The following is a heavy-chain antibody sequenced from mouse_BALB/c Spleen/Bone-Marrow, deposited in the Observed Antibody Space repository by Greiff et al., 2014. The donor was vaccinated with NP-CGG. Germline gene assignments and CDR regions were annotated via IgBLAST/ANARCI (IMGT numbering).Heavy chain of an antibody. J-gene: IGHJ4*01. CDR3: TRSGKRYGAMDY. D-gene: IGHD2-10*02. CDR1: GFTFSDYY. V-gene: IGHV5-4*02. Sequence: VQLKDSGGGLVKPGGSLKLSCAASGFTFSDYYMYWVRQTPEKRLEWVATISDGGTYTFYPDSVKGRFTISRDNAENNLYLQMSSLQSEDTAMYYCTRSGKRYGAMDYWGQGTSVTVSS. CDR2: ISDGGTYT.